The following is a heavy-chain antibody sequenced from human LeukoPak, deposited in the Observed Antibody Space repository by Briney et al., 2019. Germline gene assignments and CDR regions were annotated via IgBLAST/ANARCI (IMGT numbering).Heavy chain of an antibody. Sequence: PSETLSLTCTVSGGSISSYYRSWIRQPPGKGLEWIGYIYYSGSTNYNPSLKSRVTISVDTSKNQFSLKLSSVTAADTAVYYCAKSQVVGPTSGFDYWGQGTLVTVSS. CDR2: IYYSGST. J-gene: IGHJ4*02. D-gene: IGHD1-26*01. CDR1: GGSISSYY. V-gene: IGHV4-59*01. CDR3: AKSQVVGPTSGFDY.